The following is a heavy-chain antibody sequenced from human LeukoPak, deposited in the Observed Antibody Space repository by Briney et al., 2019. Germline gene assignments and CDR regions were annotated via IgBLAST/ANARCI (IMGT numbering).Heavy chain of an antibody. Sequence: PGGSLRLSCSASGFTLDDYAMQWPRPAPGEGLEGVSSLSWNSGNIGYADFVKGRFTIYRDNAKNSLYLQMNSLRAEDTALYYCAKDKSRVAGNFEYWGQGTLVTVSS. V-gene: IGHV3-9*01. CDR3: AKDKSRVAGNFEY. J-gene: IGHJ4*02. CDR2: LSWNSGNI. CDR1: GFTLDDYA. D-gene: IGHD6-19*01.